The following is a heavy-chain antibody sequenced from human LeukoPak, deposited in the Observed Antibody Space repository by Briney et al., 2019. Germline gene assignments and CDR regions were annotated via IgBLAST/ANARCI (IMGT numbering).Heavy chain of an antibody. D-gene: IGHD3-10*01. V-gene: IGHV4-59*01. Sequence: SETLSPTCTVSGGSISSYYWSWIRQPPGKGLEWIGYIYYSGSTNYNPSLKSRVTISVDTSKNQFSLKLSSVTAADTAVYYCARVRMVRGVMGFDYWGQGTLVTVSS. CDR2: IYYSGST. CDR3: ARVRMVRGVMGFDY. J-gene: IGHJ4*02. CDR1: GGSISSYY.